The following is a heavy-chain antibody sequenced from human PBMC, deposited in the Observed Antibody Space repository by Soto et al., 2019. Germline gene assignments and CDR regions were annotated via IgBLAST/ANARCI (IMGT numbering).Heavy chain of an antibody. Sequence: ASETLSLTCTVYGGSFSGYYWSWIRQPPGKGLGWIGEINHSGSTNYNPSLKSRVTISVDTSKNQFSLKLSSVTAADTAVYYCARAGRRYYGSGTLPWFDPWGQGTLVTVSS. D-gene: IGHD3-10*01. CDR3: ARAGRRYYGSGTLPWFDP. V-gene: IGHV4-34*01. CDR1: GGSFSGYY. J-gene: IGHJ5*02. CDR2: INHSGST.